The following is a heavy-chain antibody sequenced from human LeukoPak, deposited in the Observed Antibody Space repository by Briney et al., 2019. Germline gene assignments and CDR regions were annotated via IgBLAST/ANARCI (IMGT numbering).Heavy chain of an antibody. D-gene: IGHD3-22*01. J-gene: IGHJ3*02. CDR1: GYTFTSYY. CDR2: INPNSGGT. V-gene: IGHV1-2*02. Sequence: GASVKVSCKASGYTFTSYYIHWVRQAPGQGLEWMGWINPNSGGTNYAQKFQGRVTMTRDTSISTAYMELSRLRSDDTAVYYCAGGIVVVTNDAFDIWGQGTMVTVSS. CDR3: AGGIVVVTNDAFDI.